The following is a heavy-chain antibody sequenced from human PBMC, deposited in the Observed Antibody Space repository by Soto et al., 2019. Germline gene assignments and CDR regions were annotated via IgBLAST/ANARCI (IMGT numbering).Heavy chain of an antibody. D-gene: IGHD1-1*01. J-gene: IGHJ4*02. CDR2: ISGSGTT. CDR1: GGSFSGYY. V-gene: IGHV4-34*01. Sequence: NPSETLSLTCAVSGGSFSGYYWSWIRQSPGKGLEWIGEISGSGTTNYNPALKSRVSLSLDASKNQFSLKLSSVTAADTAVYYCAKLWRHWGQGTLVTVSS. CDR3: AKLWRH.